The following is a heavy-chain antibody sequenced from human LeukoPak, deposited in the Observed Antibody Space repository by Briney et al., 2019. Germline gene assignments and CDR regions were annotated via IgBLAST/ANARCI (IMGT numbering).Heavy chain of an antibody. CDR3: VRDGDDFNFDY. Sequence: PGGSLRLSCAASGFTFSSHWMHWVRHAPGKGRVWVSRVKGDGTFTNYADSVYGRFTISRDNAKNTLYLHMHSLRAEDTAVYYCVRDGDDFNFDYWGQGNLVTVSS. J-gene: IGHJ4*02. CDR1: GFTFSSHW. CDR2: VKGDGTFT. D-gene: IGHD5-24*01. V-gene: IGHV3-74*01.